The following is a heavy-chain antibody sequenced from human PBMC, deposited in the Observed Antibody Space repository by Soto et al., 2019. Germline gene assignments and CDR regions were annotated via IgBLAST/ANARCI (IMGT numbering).Heavy chain of an antibody. J-gene: IGHJ4*02. CDR2: FHDSGFT. V-gene: IGHV4-59*01. Sequence: PSETLSLTCTVSGGSISSGYWSWIRQPPGKGLEWIGYFHDSGFTNYNTSLRRRVTISVDTSNNQLTLKLTSVTAVDTAVYYCAKESIGGWVLHWGQGTLVTVSS. CDR3: AKESIGGWVLH. D-gene: IGHD6-19*01. CDR1: GGSISSGY.